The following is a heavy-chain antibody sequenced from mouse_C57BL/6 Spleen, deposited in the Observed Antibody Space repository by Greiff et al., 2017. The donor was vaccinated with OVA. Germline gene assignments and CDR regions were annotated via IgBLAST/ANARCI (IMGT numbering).Heavy chain of an antibody. J-gene: IGHJ4*01. Sequence: QVQLQQPGAELVRPGTSVKLSCKASGYTFTSYWMHWVKQRHGQGLEWIGVIDPSDSYTNYNQKFKGKATLTVDTSSSTAYMQLSSLTSEDSAVYYCARYLYYAMDYWGQGTSVTVSS. CDR1: GYTFTSYW. V-gene: IGHV1-59*01. CDR2: IDPSDSYT. CDR3: ARYLYYAMDY.